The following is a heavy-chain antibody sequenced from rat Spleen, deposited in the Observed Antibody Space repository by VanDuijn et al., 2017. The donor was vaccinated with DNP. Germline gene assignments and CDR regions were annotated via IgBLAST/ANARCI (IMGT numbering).Heavy chain of an antibody. J-gene: IGHJ4*01. CDR2: INKDGNTI. CDR1: GFNFNDYW. V-gene: IGHV4-2*01. D-gene: IGHD5-1*01. Sequence: EVKLVESGGGLVQPGRSLKLSCAASGFNFNDYWMGWVRQAPGKGLEWIGEINKDGNTINYTPSLKDKFTISRDNAQNTLYLQMSTLGSEDTAIYYCTRVQLGYYALDAWGQGTSVTVSS. CDR3: TRVQLGYYALDA.